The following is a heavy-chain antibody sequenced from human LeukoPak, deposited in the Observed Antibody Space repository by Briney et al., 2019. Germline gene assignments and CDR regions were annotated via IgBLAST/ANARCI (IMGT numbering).Heavy chain of an antibody. CDR3: ARGSDYMSTSWYGV. Sequence: GGSLRLSCAASGFTFSDYYMSWIRQAPGKGLEWVSYISSSSSYTNFADSVKGRFTISRDNAKNSLYLQMDSLRAEDTAVYYCARGSDYMSTSWYGVWGQGTLVTVSS. CDR1: GFTFSDYY. V-gene: IGHV3-11*05. D-gene: IGHD6-13*01. CDR2: ISSSSSYT. J-gene: IGHJ4*02.